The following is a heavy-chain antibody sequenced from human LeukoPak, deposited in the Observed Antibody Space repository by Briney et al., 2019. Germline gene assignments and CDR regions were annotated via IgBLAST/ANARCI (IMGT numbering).Heavy chain of an antibody. CDR1: GGTFSSYA. D-gene: IGHD3-9*01. V-gene: IGHV1-69*13. CDR2: IIPIFGTA. J-gene: IGHJ4*02. CDR3: ARRAILTGYPYYFDY. Sequence: WASVKVSCKASGGTFSSYAISWVRQAPGQGLEWMGGIIPIFGTANYAQKFQGRVTITADESTSTAYMELSSLRSEDTAVYYCARRAILTGYPYYFDYWGQGTLVTVS.